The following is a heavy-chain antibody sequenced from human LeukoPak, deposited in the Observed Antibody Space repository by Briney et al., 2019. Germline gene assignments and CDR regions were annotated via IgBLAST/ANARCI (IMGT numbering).Heavy chain of an antibody. CDR2: IYTSGST. V-gene: IGHV4-4*07. CDR3: ARDRPGYNWNDGPYYFDY. D-gene: IGHD1-1*01. Sequence: SETLSLTCTVSGGSISSYYWSWIRQPAGKGLEWIGRIYTSGSTNYNPSLKSRVTMSVDTSKNQFSLKLSSVTAADTAVYYCARDRPGYNWNDGPYYFDYWGQGTLVTVSS. CDR1: GGSISSYY. J-gene: IGHJ4*02.